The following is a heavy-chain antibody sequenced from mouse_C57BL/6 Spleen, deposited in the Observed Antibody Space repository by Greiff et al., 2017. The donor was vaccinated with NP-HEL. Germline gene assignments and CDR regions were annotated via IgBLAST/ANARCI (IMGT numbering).Heavy chain of an antibody. D-gene: IGHD2-3*01. CDR2: IYPGSGST. J-gene: IGHJ4*01. CDR3: ARSRLLRSNAMDY. Sequence: QVQLQQPGAELVKPGASVKMSCKASGYTFTSYWITWVKQRPGQGLEWIGDIYPGSGSTNYNEKFKSKATLTVDTSSSTAYMQLSSLTSEDSAVYYCARSRLLRSNAMDYWGQGTSVTVSS. CDR1: GYTFTSYW. V-gene: IGHV1-55*01.